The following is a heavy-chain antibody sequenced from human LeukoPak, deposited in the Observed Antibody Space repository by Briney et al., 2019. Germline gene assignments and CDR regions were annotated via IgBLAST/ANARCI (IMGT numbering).Heavy chain of an antibody. D-gene: IGHD6-19*01. CDR2: ISGGEGFT. V-gene: IGHV3-23*01. CDR3: AKRLAVAGQYYFDY. CDR1: GFTFSNYA. J-gene: IGHJ4*02. Sequence: PGGSLTLSCAASGFTFSNYAMSWVRQAPGKGLEWVSAISGGEGFTYYADSVKGRFTISRDNSKNTLYLQMNSLRAEDTAVYYCAKRLAVAGQYYFDYWGQGTLVTVSS.